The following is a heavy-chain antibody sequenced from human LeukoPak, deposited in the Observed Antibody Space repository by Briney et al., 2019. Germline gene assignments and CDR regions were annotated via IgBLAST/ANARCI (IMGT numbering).Heavy chain of an antibody. V-gene: IGHV4-39*01. CDR1: SGSISSSSYY. CDR3: ARHRGYTSKWYYDP. CDR2: MYYSGIT. J-gene: IGHJ5*02. Sequence: PSETLSFTCTVSSGSISSSSYYWGWIRQPPGKGLEWIGSMYYSGITYFNPSLKSRVTISVDTSKNQFSLKLTSVTAADTAVYYCARHRGYTSKWYYDPWGQGTLVTVSS. D-gene: IGHD6-13*01.